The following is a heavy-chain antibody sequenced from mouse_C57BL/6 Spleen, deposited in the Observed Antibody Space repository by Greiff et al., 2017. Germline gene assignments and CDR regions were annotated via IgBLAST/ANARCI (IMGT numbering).Heavy chain of an antibody. CDR1: GYAFSSYW. CDR3: ARGGIYYYGSSYVGYAMDY. Sequence: VKLVESGAELVKPGASVKISCKASGYAFSSYWMNWVKQRPGKGLEWIGQIYPGDGDTNYNGKFKGKATLTADKSSSTAYMQLSSLTSEDSAVYFCARGGIYYYGSSYVGYAMDYWGQGTSVTVSS. J-gene: IGHJ4*01. V-gene: IGHV1-80*01. CDR2: IYPGDGDT. D-gene: IGHD1-1*01.